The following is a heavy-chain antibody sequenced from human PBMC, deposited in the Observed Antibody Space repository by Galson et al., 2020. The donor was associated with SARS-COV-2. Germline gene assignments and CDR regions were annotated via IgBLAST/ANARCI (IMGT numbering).Heavy chain of an antibody. J-gene: IGHJ4*02. CDR1: GFTFSSYG. CDR2: ISYDGSNK. D-gene: IGHD3-16*02. CDR3: AKDFGTSYYDYIWGSYRPGVGYFDY. V-gene: IGHV3-30*18. Sequence: GESLKISCAASGFTFSSYGMHWVRQAPGKGLEWVAVISYDGSNKYYADSVKGRFTISRDNSKNTLYLQMNSLRAEDTAVYYCAKDFGTSYYDYIWGSYRPGVGYFDYWGQGTLVTVSS.